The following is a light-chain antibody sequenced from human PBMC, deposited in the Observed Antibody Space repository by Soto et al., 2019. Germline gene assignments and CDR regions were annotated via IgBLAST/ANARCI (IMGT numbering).Light chain of an antibody. CDR1: QSLGYSDGNTY. CDR3: MQGTHWPKT. CDR2: QVS. J-gene: IGKJ1*01. V-gene: IGKV2-30*01. Sequence: VVMTQSPLSLTVTVGQPASISCRSSQSLGYSDGNTYLSWFQQGPGQSPRRLIYQVSKRDSGVPDRFSGSGSGTDFTLKISRVEADDVGIYYCMQGTHWPKTFGQGTKVEIK.